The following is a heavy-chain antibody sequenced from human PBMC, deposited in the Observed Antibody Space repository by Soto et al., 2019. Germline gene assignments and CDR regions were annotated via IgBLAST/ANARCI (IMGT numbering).Heavy chain of an antibody. Sequence: QVQLVQSGAEVKKPGASVKVSCKASGYTFTGYYMHWVRQAPGQGLEWMGWINPNSGGTNYAQKFQGRVTMTRDTSISIAYMELSRLRSDDTAVYYCARTFGATSWYYYYYGMDVWGQGTTVTVSS. CDR1: GYTFTGYY. J-gene: IGHJ6*02. V-gene: IGHV1-2*02. CDR2: INPNSGGT. CDR3: ARTFGATSWYYYYYGMDV. D-gene: IGHD1-26*01.